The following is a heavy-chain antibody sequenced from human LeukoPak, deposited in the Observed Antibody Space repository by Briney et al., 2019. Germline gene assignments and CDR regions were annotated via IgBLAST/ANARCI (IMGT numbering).Heavy chain of an antibody. CDR3: ARAPHDDYGDYVDLNWFDP. Sequence: GGSLRLSCSASGFTFSDYWMTWVRQAPGKGLEWVANIKQDGSEKYYVDSVKDRFTISRDNAKNSLYLQMTSLRAEDTAVYYCARAPHDDYGDYVDLNWFDPWGQGTLVAVSS. J-gene: IGHJ5*02. D-gene: IGHD4-17*01. CDR2: IKQDGSEK. CDR1: GFTFSDYW. V-gene: IGHV3-7*03.